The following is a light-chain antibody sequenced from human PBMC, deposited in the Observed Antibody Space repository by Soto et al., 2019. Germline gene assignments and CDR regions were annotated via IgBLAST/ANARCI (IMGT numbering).Light chain of an antibody. CDR2: EGS. J-gene: IGLJ1*01. V-gene: IGLV2-23*01. CDR1: SSDVGSYNL. CDR3: CSYAGSSTYV. Sequence: QSALTQPASVSGSPGQSITISCTGTSSDVGSYNLVSWYQQHPGKAPKLMIYEGSKRPSGVSNRFSGSKSGNTASLTISGIKAEDEADYYCCSYAGSSTYVFGSATKATVL.